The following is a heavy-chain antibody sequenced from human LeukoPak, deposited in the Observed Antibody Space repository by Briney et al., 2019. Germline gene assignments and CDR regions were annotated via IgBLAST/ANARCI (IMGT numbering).Heavy chain of an antibody. CDR3: ARDVTGGSYFDY. CDR1: GGSINSSGYY. J-gene: IGHJ4*02. D-gene: IGHD1-26*01. Sequence: RTSQTLSLTCTVSGGSINSSGYYWSWIRQLPGKGLDWIGYIYSSGTTYYNPSLKSRVTMSVDTSKNQFSLKLISVTAADTAVYYCARDVTGGSYFDYWGQGTLVTVSS. V-gene: IGHV4-31*03. CDR2: IYSSGTT.